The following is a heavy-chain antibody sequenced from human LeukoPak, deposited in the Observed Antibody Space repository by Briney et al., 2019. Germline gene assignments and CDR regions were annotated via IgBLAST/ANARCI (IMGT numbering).Heavy chain of an antibody. Sequence: GGSLRLSCVASGSTFPTYSMAWVRQAPGKGLDWVPSINAAGDDMYYADSEKGRFSISRDNLKNTLYLQMHSLRAEDRAIYYCAKGIFGVIHNGIDVWGQGTAVTVSS. V-gene: IGHV3-23*01. CDR2: INAAGDDM. J-gene: IGHJ6*02. D-gene: IGHD3-3*01. CDR1: GSTFPTYS. CDR3: AKGIFGVIHNGIDV.